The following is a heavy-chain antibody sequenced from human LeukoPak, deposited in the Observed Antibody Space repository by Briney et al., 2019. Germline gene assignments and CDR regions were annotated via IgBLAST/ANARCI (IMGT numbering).Heavy chain of an antibody. CDR1: GDSINPCTYS. Sequence: PSETLSLTCTVSGDSINPCTYSSGWIRQTPGKGLEWFGSISHRANTYYNPSLRSRVTISVDTSKNQLSLKLSSVTTADTAVYYCAWLYEGKRPPDYWGQGTLVTVSS. CDR3: AWLYEGKRPPDY. CDR2: ISHRANT. D-gene: IGHD6-19*01. J-gene: IGHJ4*02. V-gene: IGHV4-39*01.